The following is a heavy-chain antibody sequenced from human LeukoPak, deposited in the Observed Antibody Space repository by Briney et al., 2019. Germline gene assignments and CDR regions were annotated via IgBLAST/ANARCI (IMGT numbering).Heavy chain of an antibody. CDR3: ARRPRGVIIKSWFDS. J-gene: IGHJ5*01. D-gene: IGHD3-10*01. Sequence: SETLSLTCIVSNYSISSAYYWSWIRQPPGKGLEWIGEINHSGSTNYNPSLKSRVTILLHTSKNHFSLNLSSVTAADTAVYYCARRPRGVIIKSWFDSWGQGTLVTVSS. V-gene: IGHV4-38-2*02. CDR2: INHSGST. CDR1: NYSISSAYY.